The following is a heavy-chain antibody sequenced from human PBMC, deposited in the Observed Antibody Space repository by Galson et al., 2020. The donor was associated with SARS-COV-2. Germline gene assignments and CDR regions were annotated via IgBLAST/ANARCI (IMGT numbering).Heavy chain of an antibody. CDR2: IWYDGSNK. CDR1: GFTFSSYG. Sequence: GESLKISCAASGFTFSSYGMHWVRQAPGKGLEWVAVIWYDGSNKYYADSVKGRFTISRDNSKNTLYLQMNSLRAEDTAVYYCARDLSSYYGMDVWGQGTTVTV. D-gene: IGHD3-9*01. V-gene: IGHV3-33*01. J-gene: IGHJ6*02. CDR3: ARDLSSYYGMDV.